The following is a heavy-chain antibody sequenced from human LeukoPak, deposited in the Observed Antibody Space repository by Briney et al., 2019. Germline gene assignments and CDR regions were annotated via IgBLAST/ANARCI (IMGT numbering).Heavy chain of an antibody. J-gene: IGHJ4*02. CDR1: GYTFTSYG. Sequence: ASVKVSCKASGYTFTSYGISWVRQAPGQGLEWMGWISAYNGNTNYAQKLQGRVTMTTDTSTSTAYMELRSLRSDDTAVYYCARFEESYYHDSSGYYDYWGQGTLVTVSS. V-gene: IGHV1-18*01. CDR3: ARFEESYYHDSSGYYDY. CDR2: ISAYNGNT. D-gene: IGHD3-22*01.